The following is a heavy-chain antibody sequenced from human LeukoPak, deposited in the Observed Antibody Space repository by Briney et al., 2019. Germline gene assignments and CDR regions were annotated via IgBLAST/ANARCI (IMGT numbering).Heavy chain of an antibody. J-gene: IGHJ6*04. Sequence: MTSETLSLTCTVSGGSISSYYWSWIRQPPGKGLEWIGYIYYSGSTNYNPSLKSRVTISVDTSKNQLSLKLSSVTAADTAVYYCARAGDAVASGGSEVLDVWGKGTTVTVSS. CDR3: ARAGDAVASGGSEVLDV. D-gene: IGHD3-10*01. V-gene: IGHV4-59*01. CDR1: GGSISSYY. CDR2: IYYSGST.